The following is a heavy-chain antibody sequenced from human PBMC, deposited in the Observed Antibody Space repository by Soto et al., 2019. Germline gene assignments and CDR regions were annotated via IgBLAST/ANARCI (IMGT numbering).Heavy chain of an antibody. CDR2: IYSGGST. V-gene: IGHV3-66*01. J-gene: IGHJ4*02. Sequence: GGSLRLSCAASGFTVSSNYMSWVRQAPGKGLEWVSDIYSGGSTYYGDSVKGRFTISRKNSKNTLYLQMNSLRAEDTAVYYCAGDPSIANPGGYWGQGTLVTVSS. CDR3: AGDPSIANPGGY. CDR1: GFTVSSNY. D-gene: IGHD6-6*01.